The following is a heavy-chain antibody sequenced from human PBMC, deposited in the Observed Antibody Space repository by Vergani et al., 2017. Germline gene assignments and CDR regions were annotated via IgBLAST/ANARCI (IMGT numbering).Heavy chain of an antibody. CDR3: ARVRLWFGEHTN. D-gene: IGHD3-10*01. J-gene: IGHJ4*02. CDR1: GGSISSGSYY. Sequence: QVQLQESGPGLVKPSQTLSLTCTVSGGSISSGSYYWSWIRQPAGKGLEWIGRIYTSGSTNYNPSLKSRVTISVDTSKNQFSLKLSSVTAADTAVYYCARVRLWFGEHTNWGQGTLVTVSS. CDR2: IYTSGST. V-gene: IGHV4-61*02.